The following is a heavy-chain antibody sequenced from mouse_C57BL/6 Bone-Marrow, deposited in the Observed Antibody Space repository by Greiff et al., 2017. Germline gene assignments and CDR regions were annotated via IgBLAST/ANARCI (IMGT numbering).Heavy chain of an antibody. D-gene: IGHD1-1*01. J-gene: IGHJ1*03. V-gene: IGHV5-17*01. CDR1: GFTFSDYG. CDR3: ARNRDYYGSSYGYFDV. CDR2: ISSGSSTI. Sequence: EVQLQESGGGLVKPGGSLKLSCAASGFTFSDYGMHWVRQAPEKGLEWVAYISSGSSTIYSADTVQGRFTISRDNAKNTLFLQMTSLRSEDTAMYYCARNRDYYGSSYGYFDVWGTGTTVTVSS.